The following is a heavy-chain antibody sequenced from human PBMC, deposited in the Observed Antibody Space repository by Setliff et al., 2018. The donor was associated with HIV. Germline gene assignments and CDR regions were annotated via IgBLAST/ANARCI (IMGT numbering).Heavy chain of an antibody. CDR3: TRHRGPPWDAFDI. V-gene: IGHV4-39*01. J-gene: IGHJ3*02. CDR2: IYYSGDT. CDR1: GGSITSSGYH. Sequence: PSETLSLTCSVSGGSITSSGYHWGWIRQPPGKGLEWIGNIYYSGDTFYNASLRSRLTLSVDTSKNQFSLKPNSVTASDTAMYYCTRHRGPPWDAFDIWGQGTMVTVSS.